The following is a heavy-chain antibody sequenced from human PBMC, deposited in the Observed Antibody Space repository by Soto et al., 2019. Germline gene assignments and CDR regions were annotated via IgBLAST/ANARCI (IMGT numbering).Heavy chain of an antibody. D-gene: IGHD3-22*01. J-gene: IGHJ4*02. CDR3: ARVDSSGYYSGLAY. V-gene: IGHV1-18*04. Sequence: ASVKVSCKASGYTFTSYGISWVRQAPGQGLEWMGWISAYNGNTNYAQKLQGRVTMTTDTSTSTAYMELRSLRSDDTAVYYCARVDSSGYYSGLAYWGQGTLVTVSS. CDR1: GYTFTSYG. CDR2: ISAYNGNT.